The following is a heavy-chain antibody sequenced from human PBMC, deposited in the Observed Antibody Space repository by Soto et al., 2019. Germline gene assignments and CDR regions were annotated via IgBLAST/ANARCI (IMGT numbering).Heavy chain of an antibody. J-gene: IGHJ4*02. CDR2: ISSSGGSK. V-gene: IGHV3-23*01. D-gene: IGHD2-15*01. CDR3: AKAQGGSYFAY. CDR1: ALTFSSDA. Sequence: PGWHLRLSCEASALTFSSDALSWFRQAPWQWLEWLSGISSSGGSKYYADSVKGRFTISRDNSKNMLYLQMNNLRAEETAVYYCAKAQGGSYFAYWGQGTLVTASS.